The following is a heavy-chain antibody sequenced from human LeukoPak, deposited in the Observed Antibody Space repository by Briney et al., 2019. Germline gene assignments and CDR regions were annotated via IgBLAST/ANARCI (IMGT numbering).Heavy chain of an antibody. V-gene: IGHV3-23*01. CDR2: ITHGGWTK. CDR1: GFTFSTYA. Sequence: PGGSLRLSCAASGFTFSTYAMSWLRLGPTKGLEWFSSITHGGWTKYSDSVKGRLTISRDNSRNTLYLQINSLRADDTALYYCAKSKPAGSDGYVHFYDQWGQGTLVTVSS. CDR3: AKSKPAGSDGYVHFYDQ. D-gene: IGHD5-24*01. J-gene: IGHJ4*02.